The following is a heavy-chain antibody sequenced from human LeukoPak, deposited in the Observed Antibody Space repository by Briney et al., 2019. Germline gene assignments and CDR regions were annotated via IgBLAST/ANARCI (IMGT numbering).Heavy chain of an antibody. Sequence: PSETLSLTCAVYGGSFSGYYWSWIRQPPGKGLEWIGEINHSGSTNYNPSLKSRVTISVDTSKNQFSLKLSSVTAADTAVYYCARAFPRITIFGVVIPEPNFDYWGQGTLVTVSS. CDR3: ARAFPRITIFGVVIPEPNFDY. CDR2: INHSGST. D-gene: IGHD3-3*01. CDR1: GGSFSGYY. V-gene: IGHV4-34*01. J-gene: IGHJ4*02.